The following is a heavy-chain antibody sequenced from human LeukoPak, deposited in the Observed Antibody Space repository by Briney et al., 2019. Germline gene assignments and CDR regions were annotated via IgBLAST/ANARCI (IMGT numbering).Heavy chain of an antibody. CDR3: ARDWELPTVTNPNWYFDL. CDR1: GFTFSSYW. J-gene: IGHJ2*01. Sequence: GGSLRLSFAASGFTFSSYWMHWVRQAPGKGLVWVSRINTDGSSTSYADSVKGRFTTSRDNAKNTLYLQMNSLRAEDTAVYYCARDWELPTVTNPNWYFDLWGRGTLVTVSS. D-gene: IGHD4-11*01. CDR2: INTDGSST. V-gene: IGHV3-74*01.